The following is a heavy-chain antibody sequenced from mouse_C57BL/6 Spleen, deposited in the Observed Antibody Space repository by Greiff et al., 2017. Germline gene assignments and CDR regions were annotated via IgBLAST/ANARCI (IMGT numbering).Heavy chain of an antibody. D-gene: IGHD1-1*01. CDR3: ARYGSSPDY. V-gene: IGHV1-82*01. CDR2: IYPGDGDT. Sequence: QVQLQQSGPELVKPGASVKISCKASGYAFSSSWMNWVKQRPGKGLEWIGRIYPGDGDTNYNGKFKGKATLTADKSSSTAYLQLSSLTSEDSAVYFCARYGSSPDYWGQGTTLTVSS. CDR1: GYAFSSSW. J-gene: IGHJ2*01.